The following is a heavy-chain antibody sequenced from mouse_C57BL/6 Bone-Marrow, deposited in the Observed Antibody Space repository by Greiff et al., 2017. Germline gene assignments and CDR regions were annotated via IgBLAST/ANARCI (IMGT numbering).Heavy chain of an antibody. CDR1: GYTFTSYW. Sequence: QVQLQQPGAELVTPGASVKMSCKASGYTFTSYWITWVKQRPGQGLEWIGDIYPGSGSTNYNEKFKSKATLTVDPSSSTAYMQLSSLTSEDSAVYYCARGGVTVVEGNYAMDYWGQGTSVTVSS. CDR3: ARGGVTVVEGNYAMDY. J-gene: IGHJ4*01. CDR2: IYPGSGST. D-gene: IGHD1-1*01. V-gene: IGHV1-55*01.